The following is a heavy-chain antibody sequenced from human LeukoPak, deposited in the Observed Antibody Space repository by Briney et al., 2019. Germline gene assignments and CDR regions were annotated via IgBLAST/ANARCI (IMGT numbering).Heavy chain of an antibody. CDR3: ARLGYSYGSFDC. CDR2: IYGGGST. CDR1: GFTVSSNY. Sequence: AGGSLRLSCAASGFTVSSNYMSWVRQAPGKGLEWVSVIYGGGSTYYADSVKGRFTISRDNSKNTLYLQMNSLRAEDTAVYYCARLGYSYGSFDCWGQGTLVTVSS. V-gene: IGHV3-53*01. D-gene: IGHD5-18*01. J-gene: IGHJ4*02.